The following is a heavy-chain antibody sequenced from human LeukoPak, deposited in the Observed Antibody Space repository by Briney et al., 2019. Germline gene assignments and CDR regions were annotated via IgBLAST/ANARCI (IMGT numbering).Heavy chain of an antibody. J-gene: IGHJ4*02. CDR1: VFTFSSYA. CDR2: ISGSGGST. Sequence: GGSLRLSCAASVFTFSSYAMSWVRQAPGKGLEWVSAISGSGGSTYYADSVEGRFTISRDNSKNTLYLQMNSLRAEDTAVYYCTKGQPGDPFDYWGQGTLVTVSS. D-gene: IGHD1-14*01. V-gene: IGHV3-23*01. CDR3: TKGQPGDPFDY.